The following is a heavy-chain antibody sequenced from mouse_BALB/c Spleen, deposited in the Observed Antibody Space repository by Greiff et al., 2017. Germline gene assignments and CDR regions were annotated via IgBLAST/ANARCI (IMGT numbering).Heavy chain of an antibody. CDR1: GFTFSSYA. CDR3: ARQFITTVVASYYYAMDY. D-gene: IGHD1-1*01. V-gene: IGHV5-9-4*01. Sequence: DVKLVESGGGLVKPGGSLKLSCAASGFTFSSYAMSWVRQSPEKRLEWVAEISSGGSYTYYPDTVTGRFTISRDNAKNTLYLEMSSLRSEDTAMYYCARQFITTVVASYYYAMDYWGQGTSVTVSS. J-gene: IGHJ4*01. CDR2: ISSGGSYT.